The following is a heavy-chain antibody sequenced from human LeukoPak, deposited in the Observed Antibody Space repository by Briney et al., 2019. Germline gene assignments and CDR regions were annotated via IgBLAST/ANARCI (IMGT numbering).Heavy chain of an antibody. Sequence: GGSLRLSCAASGFIFNSYGMHWVRQVPAKGLEGVAVQWHDGSNKYYADSVKGRFTISRDESKDTLYLKMNSLRAEDTAVYYCARGSRYHYDSSGYYHNFDYWGQGTLVTVSS. CDR2: QWHDGSNK. D-gene: IGHD3-22*01. J-gene: IGHJ4*02. CDR1: GFIFNSYG. V-gene: IGHV3-33*01. CDR3: ARGSRYHYDSSGYYHNFDY.